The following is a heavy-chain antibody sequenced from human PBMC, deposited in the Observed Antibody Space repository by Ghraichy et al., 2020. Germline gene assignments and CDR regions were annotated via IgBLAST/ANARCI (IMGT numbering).Heavy chain of an antibody. Sequence: SVKVSCKASGFTFTSSAVQWVRQARGQRLEWIGWIVVGSGNTNYAQKFQERVTITRDMSTSTAYMELSSLRSEDTAVYYCAAELTYYDSSGYPLDPWGQGTLVTVSS. J-gene: IGHJ5*02. CDR2: IVVGSGNT. V-gene: IGHV1-58*01. CDR1: GFTFTSSA. CDR3: AAELTYYDSSGYPLDP. D-gene: IGHD3-22*01.